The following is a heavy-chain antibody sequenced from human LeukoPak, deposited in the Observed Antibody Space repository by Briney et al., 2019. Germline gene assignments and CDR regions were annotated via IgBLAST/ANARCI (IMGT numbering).Heavy chain of an antibody. CDR2: ISNDGSNK. V-gene: IGHV3-30-3*01. D-gene: IGHD3-22*01. CDR1: GFTFSSYA. Sequence: GRSLRLSCAASGFTFSSYAMNWVRQAPGKGLEWVAVISNDGSNKYYADSVKGRFTISRDNSKNTLYLQMNSLRAEDTAVYYCARDSYYYDSSGYWDYWGQGTLVTVSS. J-gene: IGHJ4*02. CDR3: ARDSYYYDSSGYWDY.